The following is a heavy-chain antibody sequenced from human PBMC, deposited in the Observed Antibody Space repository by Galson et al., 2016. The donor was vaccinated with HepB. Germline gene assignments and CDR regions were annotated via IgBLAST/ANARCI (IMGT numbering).Heavy chain of an antibody. Sequence: KVSCKASGSTFNHYGITWVRQAPGQGLEWMGWISVHNGNTNYAQKIQGRVTMTTDPVTSTAYMELRSLRSDDTAVYYCARGGGRGGSDYWGQGTLVTATS. CDR2: ISVHNGNT. CDR3: ARGGGRGGSDY. CDR1: GSTFNHYG. V-gene: IGHV1-18*01. J-gene: IGHJ4*02. D-gene: IGHD1-26*01.